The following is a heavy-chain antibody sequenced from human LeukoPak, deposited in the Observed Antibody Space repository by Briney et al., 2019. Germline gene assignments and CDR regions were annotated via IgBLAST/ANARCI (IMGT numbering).Heavy chain of an antibody. CDR1: GFTFDDYA. D-gene: IGHD3-22*01. CDR3: AREGGYYYDSSGSD. CDR2: INWNGGST. V-gene: IGHV3-20*04. Sequence: PGGSLRLSCAASGFTFDDYAMHWVRQAPGKGLEWVSGINWNGGSTGYADSVKGRFTISRDNAKNSLYLQMNSLRAEDTALYYCAREGGYYYDSSGSDWGQGTLVTVSS. J-gene: IGHJ4*02.